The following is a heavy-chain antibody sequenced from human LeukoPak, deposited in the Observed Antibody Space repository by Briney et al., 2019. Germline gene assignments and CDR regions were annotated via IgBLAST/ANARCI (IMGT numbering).Heavy chain of an antibody. V-gene: IGHV4-4*07. D-gene: IGHD3-22*01. CDR2: INTSGNT. CDR1: GGSISSYY. CDR3: ARDKRDDSSGYYTVFDY. Sequence: SETLSLTCTVSGGSISSYYWSWIRQPAGKGLEWIGRINTSGNTNYNPSLKSRVTMSVDTSKNQFSLKLSSVTAAGTAVYYCARDKRDDSSGYYTVFDYWGQGTLVTVSS. J-gene: IGHJ4*02.